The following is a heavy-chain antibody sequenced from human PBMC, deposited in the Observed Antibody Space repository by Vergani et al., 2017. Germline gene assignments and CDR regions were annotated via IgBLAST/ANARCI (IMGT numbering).Heavy chain of an antibody. CDR1: GLTSSYYG. J-gene: IGHJ1*01. D-gene: IGHD1-1*01. V-gene: IGHV3-30*03. CDR3: ATKRCGTPGCQIGYVSE. CDR2: ISYDVTQK. Sequence: QVHLVESGGGVVKPGRSLRPSGVVPGLTSSYYGMHGVRQAPGKGLEWVAVISYDVTQKYSADSVKGRFTITRDNSKSTLYLQMNSLRTEDTAVYYCATKRCGTPGCQIGYVSEWGQGSLVTVSS.